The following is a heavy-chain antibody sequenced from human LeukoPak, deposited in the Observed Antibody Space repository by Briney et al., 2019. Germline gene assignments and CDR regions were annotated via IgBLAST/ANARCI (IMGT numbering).Heavy chain of an antibody. CDR3: ARGGLRFLEWLSSRAFGFDY. CDR2: IRSKGNNYAT. J-gene: IGHJ4*02. D-gene: IGHD3-3*01. CDR1: DFTFSGSA. Sequence: GGSLRLSCAASDFTFSGSAMHWVRQASGKGLEWVGRIRSKGNNYATAYAASVKGRFTISRDDSKNTAYLQMNSLRAEDTAVYYCARGGLRFLEWLSSRAFGFDYWGQGTLVTVSS. V-gene: IGHV3-73*01.